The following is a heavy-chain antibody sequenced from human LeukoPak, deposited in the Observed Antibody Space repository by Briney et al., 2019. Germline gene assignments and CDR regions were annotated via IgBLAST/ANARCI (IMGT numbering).Heavy chain of an antibody. CDR2: ISANSLHI. V-gene: IGHV3-21*01. CDR3: VGPDSQFDC. CDR1: GFTFSDES. D-gene: IGHD3-10*01. Sequence: GGSLRLSCAASGFTFSDESMNWVRQAPGKGLEWVSSISANSLHIFYADSVRGRFTISRDNAKNSLYLQMNNLRVEDTAVYYCVGPDSQFDCWGQGTLVTVSS. J-gene: IGHJ4*02.